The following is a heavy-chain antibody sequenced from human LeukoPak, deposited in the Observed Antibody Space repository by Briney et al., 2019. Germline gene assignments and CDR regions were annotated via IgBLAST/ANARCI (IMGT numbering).Heavy chain of an antibody. V-gene: IGHV3-21*01. CDR3: ATVAPGSGYDNDY. CDR1: GFTFSSHS. J-gene: IGHJ4*02. D-gene: IGHD5-12*01. Sequence: PGGSLRLSCAASGFTFSSHSMNWVRQAPGKGLEWASSISSSSSYIYYAHSVKGRFTISRDNAKNSLYLQMNSLSAEDTAVYYCATVAPGSGYDNDYWGKGTLVTVSS. CDR2: ISSSSSYI.